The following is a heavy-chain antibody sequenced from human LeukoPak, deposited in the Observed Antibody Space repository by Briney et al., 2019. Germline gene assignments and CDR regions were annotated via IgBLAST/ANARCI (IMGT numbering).Heavy chain of an antibody. D-gene: IGHD3-9*01. CDR1: GGSISSYY. J-gene: IGHJ4*02. Sequence: PSETLSLTCTVSGGSISSYYWSWIRQPAGKGLEWIGYIYYSGSTNYNPSLKSRVTISVDTSKNQLSLKLSSVTAADTAVYYCARADILTGSFDYWGQGTLVTVSS. CDR2: IYYSGST. V-gene: IGHV4-59*01. CDR3: ARADILTGSFDY.